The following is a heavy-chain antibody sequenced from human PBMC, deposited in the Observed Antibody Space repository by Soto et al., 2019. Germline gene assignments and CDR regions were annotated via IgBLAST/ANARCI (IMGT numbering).Heavy chain of an antibody. J-gene: IGHJ3*02. CDR1: GFSISGSG. V-gene: IGHV3-73*01. CDR3: TRVDAPGGRAFDI. Sequence: EVQLVESGGGLVQHGGSLRLSCAASGFSISGSGIHWVRQASGKGLEWVARIRDRTNGYATGYAASVQGRFSISRDDSKNTAFLQMNSLNTEDTAVHYCTRVDAPGGRAFDIWGQGTMVTVSS. CDR2: IRDRTNGYAT.